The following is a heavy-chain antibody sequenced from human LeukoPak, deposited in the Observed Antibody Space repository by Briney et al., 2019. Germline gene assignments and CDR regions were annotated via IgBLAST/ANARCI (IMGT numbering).Heavy chain of an antibody. D-gene: IGHD5-18*01. CDR3: VRGYSYGFYFDY. CDR2: INPNSGGP. J-gene: IGHJ4*02. V-gene: IGHV1-2*06. CDR1: GYSFTGYY. Sequence: GASVKVSCKTSGYSFTGYYIHWVRQAPGLGLEWMGRINPNSGGPNYGQKFQGTVTMTRDTSISTAYLELSNLRSDDTAAYYCVRGYSYGFYFDYWGQGSLVTVSS.